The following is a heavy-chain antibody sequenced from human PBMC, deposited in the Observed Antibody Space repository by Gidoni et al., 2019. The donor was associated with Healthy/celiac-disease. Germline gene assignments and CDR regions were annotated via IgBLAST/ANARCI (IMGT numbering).Heavy chain of an antibody. CDR1: GFAFSSNS. J-gene: IGHJ3*02. V-gene: IGHV3-21*01. Sequence: EVQLVESGGGLVKPGGSLRLSCAASGFAFSSNSMNWVRKAQGKGLEWVSSISSSSSYIYYADSVKGRFTISRDNAKNSLYLQMNSLRAEDTAVYYCARGRGAARYAFDIWGQGTMVTVSS. CDR3: ARGRGAARYAFDI. D-gene: IGHD6-6*01. CDR2: ISSSSSYI.